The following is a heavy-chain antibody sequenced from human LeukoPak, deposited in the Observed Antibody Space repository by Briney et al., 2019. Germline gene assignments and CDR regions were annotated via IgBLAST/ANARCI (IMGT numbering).Heavy chain of an antibody. J-gene: IGHJ5*02. V-gene: IGHV3-23*01. D-gene: IGHD3-10*01. CDR3: AKGFGSGSYSRLNWFDP. Sequence: GGSLRLSCAASGFTFSSYAMSWVRQAPGKGLEWVSAISGSGGSTYYADSVKGRFTISRDNSKNTLYLQMNSLRAEDTAVYYCAKGFGSGSYSRLNWFDPWGQGTLVTVSS. CDR2: ISGSGGST. CDR1: GFTFSSYA.